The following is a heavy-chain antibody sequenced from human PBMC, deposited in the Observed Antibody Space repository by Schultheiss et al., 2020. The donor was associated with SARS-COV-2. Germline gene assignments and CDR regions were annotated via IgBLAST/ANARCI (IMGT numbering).Heavy chain of an antibody. CDR1: GFTFSTYS. D-gene: IGHD2-21*02. V-gene: IGHV3-33*08. CDR3: AAKAGSCGDDCPYYFDY. Sequence: GGSLRLSCAASGFTFSTYSMNWVRRAPGKGLEWVAVIWYDGSNKYYADSVKGRFTISRDNAKNSLYLQMNSLRAEDTAVYYCAAKAGSCGDDCPYYFDYWGQGTLVTVSS. J-gene: IGHJ4*02. CDR2: IWYDGSNK.